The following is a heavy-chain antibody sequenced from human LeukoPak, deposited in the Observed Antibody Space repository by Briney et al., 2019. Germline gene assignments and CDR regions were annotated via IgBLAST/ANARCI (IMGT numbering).Heavy chain of an antibody. J-gene: IGHJ4*02. CDR3: ARYYYDSSGYQDDY. D-gene: IGHD3-22*01. CDR2: IYSGGST. V-gene: IGHV3-53*01. CDR1: GFTVSSNY. Sequence: PGGSLRLSCAASGFTVSSNYMSWVRQAPGKGLEWVSVIYSGGSTYYADSVKGRFTISRDNSKNTLYLQMNSLRAEDTAVYYCARYYYDSSGYQDDYWGQGTLVTVSS.